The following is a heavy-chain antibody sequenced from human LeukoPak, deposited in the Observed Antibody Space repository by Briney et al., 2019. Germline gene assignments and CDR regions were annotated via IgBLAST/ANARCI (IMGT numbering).Heavy chain of an antibody. V-gene: IGHV3-9*01. Sequence: GGSLRLSCAASGFTFDDYAMHWVRQAPGKGLEWVSGISWNSGSIGYVDSVKGRFTISRDNAKNSLYLQMNSLRAEDTAVYYCARDQYCSSTSCYDYWGQGTLVTVSS. J-gene: IGHJ4*02. CDR2: ISWNSGSI. CDR3: ARDQYCSSTSCYDY. D-gene: IGHD2-2*01. CDR1: GFTFDDYA.